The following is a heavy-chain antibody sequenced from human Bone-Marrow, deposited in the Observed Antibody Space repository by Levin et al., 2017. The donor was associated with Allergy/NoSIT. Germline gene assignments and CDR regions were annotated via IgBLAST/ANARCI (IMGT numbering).Heavy chain of an antibody. CDR2: ISWSSSVI. D-gene: IGHD1-26*01. CDR1: GFIFDDYA. V-gene: IGHV3-9*01. J-gene: IGHJ4*02. CDR3: AKAKTNSGFVVGFDS. Sequence: LSLTCTASGFIFDDYAMHWVRLSPGKGLEWVSGISWSSSVIAYAASVKGRFTISRDNVKNSVYLQMNNLKTEDTALYYCAKAKTNSGFVVGFDSWGQGTRVIVSP.